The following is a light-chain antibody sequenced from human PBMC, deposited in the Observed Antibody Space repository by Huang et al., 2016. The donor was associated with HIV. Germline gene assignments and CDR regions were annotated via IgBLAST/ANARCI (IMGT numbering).Light chain of an antibody. CDR3: QQHTSWPT. V-gene: IGKV3-11*01. Sequence: EVVLTQSPATMSLSAGETATLSCWASQNVTTYLAWYQQKDGQSPRLLSYDASNRATGIPARFSGSGSGTDFTLTINSLEPMDSAVYCCQQHTSWPTFGQGTNLEIK. J-gene: IGKJ2*01. CDR2: DAS. CDR1: QNVTTY.